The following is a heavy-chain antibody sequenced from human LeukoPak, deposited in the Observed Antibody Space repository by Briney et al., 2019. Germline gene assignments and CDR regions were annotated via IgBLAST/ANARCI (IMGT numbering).Heavy chain of an antibody. J-gene: IGHJ6*03. CDR2: VDPEDGET. CDR3: ARDVTDSLPWYYYMDV. V-gene: IGHV1-69-2*01. Sequence: ASVKVSCKVSGYTFTDYYMHWVQQAPGKGLEWMGLVDPEDGETIYAEKFQGRVTITADTSTDTAYMELSSLRSEDTAVYYYARDVTDSLPWYYYMDVWGKGTTVTVSS. D-gene: IGHD5-18*01. CDR1: GYTFTDYY.